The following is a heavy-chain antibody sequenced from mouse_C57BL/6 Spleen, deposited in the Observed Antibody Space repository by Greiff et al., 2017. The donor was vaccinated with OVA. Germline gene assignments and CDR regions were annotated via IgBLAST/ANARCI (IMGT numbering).Heavy chain of an antibody. CDR2: IRSKSNNYAT. V-gene: IGHV10-1*01. CDR3: VRHYGNFDV. J-gene: IGHJ1*03. D-gene: IGHD2-1*01. CDR1: GFSFNTYA. Sequence: DVKLVESGGGLVQPKGSLKLSCAASGFSFNTYAMNWVRQAPGKGLEWVARIRSKSNNYATYYADSVKDRFTISRDDSESMLYLQMNNLKTEDTAMYYCVRHYGNFDVWGTGTTVTVSS.